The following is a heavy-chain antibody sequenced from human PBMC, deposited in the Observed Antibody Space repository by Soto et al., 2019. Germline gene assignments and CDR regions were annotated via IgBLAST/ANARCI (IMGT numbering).Heavy chain of an antibody. J-gene: IGHJ5*02. CDR3: ARPDGLGCSGGGCYSSGWFGP. V-gene: IGHV4-39*02. Sequence: QLQLQESGPGLVKPSETLSLTCTVSGGSISSSSYYWGWIRQPPGKGLEWIGSIYYSGSTYYNPARRGPVTRSVRQSKTHFPQTLSSVTAAHPAVYYCARPDGLGCSGGGCYSSGWFGPWGQGTLVTVSS. CDR1: GGSISSSSYY. CDR2: IYYSGST. D-gene: IGHD2-15*01.